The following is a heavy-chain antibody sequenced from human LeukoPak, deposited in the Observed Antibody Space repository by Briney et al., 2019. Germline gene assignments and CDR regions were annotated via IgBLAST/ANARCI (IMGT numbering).Heavy chain of an antibody. CDR2: IYYSGST. V-gene: IGHV4-59*01. CDR3: ARDVRRGYYYYGMDG. D-gene: IGHD3-10*01. Sequence: SETLSLTCTVSGGSISSYYWSWIRQPPGKGLEWIGYIYYSGSTNYNPSLKSRVTISVDTSKNQFSLKLSSVTAADTAVYYCARDVRRGYYYYGMDGWGQGTTVTVSS. J-gene: IGHJ6*02. CDR1: GGSISSYY.